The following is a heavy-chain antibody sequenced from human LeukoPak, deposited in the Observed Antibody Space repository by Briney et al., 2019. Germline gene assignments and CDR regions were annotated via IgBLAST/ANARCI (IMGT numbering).Heavy chain of an antibody. CDR2: INPNSGGT. V-gene: IGHV1-2*02. CDR3: ARRHYDFWSGYQYYFDY. J-gene: IGHJ4*02. CDR1: GYTFTGYY. Sequence: ASVKVSCKASGYTFTGYYMHRVRQAPGQGLEWMGWINPNSGGTNYAQRFQGRVTMTRDTSISTAYMELSRLRSDDTAVYYCARRHYDFWSGYQYYFDYWGQGTLVTVSS. D-gene: IGHD3-3*01.